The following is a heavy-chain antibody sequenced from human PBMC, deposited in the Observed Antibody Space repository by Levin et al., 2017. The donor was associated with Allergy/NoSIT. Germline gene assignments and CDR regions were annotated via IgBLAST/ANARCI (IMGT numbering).Heavy chain of an antibody. D-gene: IGHD1-1*01. Sequence: ASVKVSCKVSGYTLTELSMHWVRQAPGKGLEWMGGFDPEDGETIYAQKFQGRVTMTEDTSTDTAYMELSSLRSEDTAVYYCATVGLLEPMSYYYYGMDVWGQGTTVTVSS. CDR3: ATVGLLEPMSYYYYGMDV. J-gene: IGHJ6*02. CDR1: GYTLTELS. CDR2: FDPEDGET. V-gene: IGHV1-24*01.